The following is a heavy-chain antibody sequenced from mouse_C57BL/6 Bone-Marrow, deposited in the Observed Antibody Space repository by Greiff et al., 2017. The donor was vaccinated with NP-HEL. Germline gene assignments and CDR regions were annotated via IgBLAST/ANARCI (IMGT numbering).Heavy chain of an antibody. V-gene: IGHV1-63*01. Sequence: QVQLQQSGAELVRPGPSVKMSCKASGYTFTNYWIGWAKQRPGHGLEWIGVIYPGGGYTNYTDTFKGKATLTADKSSSTAYIQFSSLTSENSAIDNCERSEYYGSWWYFEGWGTGTTVTVSS. CDR2: IYPGGGYT. CDR3: ERSEYYGSWWYFEG. D-gene: IGHD1-1*01. J-gene: IGHJ1*03. CDR1: GYTFTNYW.